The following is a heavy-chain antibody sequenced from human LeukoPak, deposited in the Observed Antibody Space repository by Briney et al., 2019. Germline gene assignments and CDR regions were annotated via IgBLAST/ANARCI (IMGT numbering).Heavy chain of an antibody. CDR1: GYTFTGYY. Sequence: GASVKVSCKASGYTFTGYYMHWVRQAPGQGLEWMGWINPNSGGTNYAQKFQGRVTMTRDTSISTAYMELSSLRSEDTAVYYCARDPEPYSGSYYYYFDYWGQGTLVTVSS. CDR2: INPNSGGT. V-gene: IGHV1-2*02. CDR3: ARDPEPYSGSYYYYFDY. D-gene: IGHD1-26*01. J-gene: IGHJ4*02.